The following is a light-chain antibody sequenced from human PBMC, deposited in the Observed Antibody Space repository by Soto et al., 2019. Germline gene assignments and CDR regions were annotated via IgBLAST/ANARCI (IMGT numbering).Light chain of an antibody. V-gene: IGKV3D-15*01. CDR1: QSVSSK. CDR2: GAS. CDR3: QHYTYGPPCT. Sequence: EIVLTQSAAPLSVSPRERATLSFRASQSVSSKLAWNQPKRGQAPRLLIYGASTRATGIPARFSGSVSGREFTLTIGSLQSEDFADYYCQHYTYGPPCTFCHGTKVEI. J-gene: IGKJ1*01.